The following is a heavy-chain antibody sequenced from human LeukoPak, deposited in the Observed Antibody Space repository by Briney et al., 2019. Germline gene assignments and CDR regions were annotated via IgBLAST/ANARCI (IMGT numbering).Heavy chain of an antibody. CDR2: IKHDGSEK. Sequence: GGSLRLSCAASGFTLSRYWMSWVRQAPGKGLEWVANIKHDGSEKYYVDSVKGRFTISRDNAKNSLYLQMNSLRVEDTAVYYCVRSLSWSGFDVWGQGTLVTVSS. CDR3: VRSLSWSGFDV. D-gene: IGHD3-3*01. CDR1: GFTLSRYW. V-gene: IGHV3-7*02. J-gene: IGHJ4*02.